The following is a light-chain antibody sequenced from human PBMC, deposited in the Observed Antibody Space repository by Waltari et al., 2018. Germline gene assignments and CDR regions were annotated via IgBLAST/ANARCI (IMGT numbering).Light chain of an antibody. V-gene: IGKV1-13*02. CDR3: QHFYSYPSG. CDR1: QAISRS. CDR2: EAS. Sequence: AIRLTQSPSSLSASVGDRVTMTCRASQAISRSVAWFQQKPGKVPKLLIFEASDLEDGVPSRFSGSGGGTRFTLIISSLQPEDFATYYCQHFYSYPSGFGQGTRLEIK. J-gene: IGKJ5*01.